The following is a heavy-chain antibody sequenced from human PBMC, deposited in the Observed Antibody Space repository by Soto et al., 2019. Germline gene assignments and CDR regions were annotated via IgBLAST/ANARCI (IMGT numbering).Heavy chain of an antibody. J-gene: IGHJ4*02. D-gene: IGHD6-19*01. V-gene: IGHV3-30*02. Sequence: PGGSLRLSCAASGFTFSGHGMHWVRQAPGKGLEWVALIAYDGSSTDYADSVKGRFTISRDSSKNTVSLEMTSLRAEDTAVYYCAKGGRQWLVTSDFNYWGQGALVTVSS. CDR1: GFTFSGHG. CDR2: IAYDGSST. CDR3: AKGGRQWLVTSDFNY.